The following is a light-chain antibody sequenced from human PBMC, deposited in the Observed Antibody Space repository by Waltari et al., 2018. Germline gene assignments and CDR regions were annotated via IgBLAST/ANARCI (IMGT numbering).Light chain of an antibody. J-gene: IGLJ1*01. Sequence: QSGLTQPAPVSGSPGQSLTISCTGTRSDVGNYNLVSWYQQYPGKAPQLMVYEVTKRASGVSDRFSGSKSGNTASLTIHGLQSEDEADYYCCSYVGLGIYVFGSGTKVTVL. CDR2: EVT. CDR3: CSYVGLGIYV. CDR1: RSDVGNYNL. V-gene: IGLV2-23*02.